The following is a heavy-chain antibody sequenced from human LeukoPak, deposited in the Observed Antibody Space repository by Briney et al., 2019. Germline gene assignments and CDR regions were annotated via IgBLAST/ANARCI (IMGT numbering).Heavy chain of an antibody. Sequence: GGSLRLSCVASGFTFSFYWMGWVRQAPGKGLEWVANIKQDGSEKYYVDSARGRFTISRDNAKNSLYLQMNSLRAEDTAVYYCARDEHQYYSESSGRFDYWGQGTPVTLSS. V-gene: IGHV3-7*04. CDR3: ARDEHQYYSESSGRFDY. D-gene: IGHD3-22*01. CDR1: GFTFSFYW. CDR2: IKQDGSEK. J-gene: IGHJ4*02.